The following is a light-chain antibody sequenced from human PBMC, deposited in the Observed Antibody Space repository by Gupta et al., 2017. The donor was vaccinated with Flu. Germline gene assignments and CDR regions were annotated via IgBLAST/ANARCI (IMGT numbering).Light chain of an antibody. V-gene: IGLV1-51*01. CDR1: NSRGKF. J-gene: IGLJ3*02. CDR2: DTS. CDR3: ATWDSRVSAVV. Sequence: QSPLTQPPSVSAAPGQRVTLSCPGRNSRGKFIAWYQQVPGTAHKLLIYDTSKRPAGLPDRFAGSDSDTAAILVISGLQAADEATYYCATWDSRVSAVVFGGGTKLTAL.